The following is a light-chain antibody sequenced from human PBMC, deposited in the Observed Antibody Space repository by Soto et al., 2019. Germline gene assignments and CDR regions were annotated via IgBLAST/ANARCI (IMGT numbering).Light chain of an antibody. CDR1: QSISTW. CDR2: RAS. Sequence: DIQMTQSPSTLSASVGDRVTITCRASQSISTWLAWYQQKPGTAPKLLIYRASNLESGVPSRFSGSGSGTEFTLTISSLQPDDFATYYCQQYTTYWGTFGPGTKVDIK. J-gene: IGKJ3*01. V-gene: IGKV1-5*03. CDR3: QQYTTYWGT.